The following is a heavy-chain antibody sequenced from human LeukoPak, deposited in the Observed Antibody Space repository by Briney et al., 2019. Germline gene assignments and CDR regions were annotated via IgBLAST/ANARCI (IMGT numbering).Heavy chain of an antibody. CDR3: ASVPLRGAGDY. CDR1: GFTFSSYW. D-gene: IGHD5-24*01. J-gene: IGHJ4*02. V-gene: IGHV3-74*01. CDR2: INSDGSST. Sequence: GGSLRLSRAASGFTFSSYWMHWVRQAPGKGLVWVSRINSDGSSTSYADSVKGRFTISRDNAKNTLYLQMSSLRAEDTAVYYCASVPLRGAGDYWGQGTLVTVSS.